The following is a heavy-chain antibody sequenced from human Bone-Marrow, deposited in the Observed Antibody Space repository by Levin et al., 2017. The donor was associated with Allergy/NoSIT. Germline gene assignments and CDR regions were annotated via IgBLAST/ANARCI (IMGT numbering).Heavy chain of an antibody. J-gene: IGHJ4*02. D-gene: IGHD4-11*01. CDR1: GYTFTSYY. V-gene: IGHV1-46*01. Sequence: ASVKVSCKASGYTFTSYYMHWVRQAPGQGLEWMGIINPSGGSTSYAQKFQGRVTMTRDTSTSTVYMELSSLRSEDTAVYYCARDPYVRLYSNYPKFDYWGQGTLVTVSS. CDR2: INPSGGST. CDR3: ARDPYVRLYSNYPKFDY.